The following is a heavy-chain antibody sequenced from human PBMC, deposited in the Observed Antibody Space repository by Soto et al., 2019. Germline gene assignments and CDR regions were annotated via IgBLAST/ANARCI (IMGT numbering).Heavy chain of an antibody. J-gene: IGHJ6*02. D-gene: IGHD6-13*01. CDR2: IIPFLHAP. CDR3: ARSRAAAPPRVGMDV. V-gene: IGHV1-69*13. CDR1: GGTFSRNA. Sequence: WASVKVSCKASGGTFSRNAISWVRQAPGQGLEWMGGIIPFLHAPNYAQKSQGRVTITADESTSIVFMEMSSLRFEDTAVYYCARSRAAAPPRVGMDVWGQGTTVTVSS.